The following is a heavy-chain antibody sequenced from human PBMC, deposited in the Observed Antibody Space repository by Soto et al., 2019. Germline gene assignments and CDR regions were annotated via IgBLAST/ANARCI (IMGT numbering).Heavy chain of an antibody. D-gene: IGHD2-2*01. J-gene: IGHJ6*02. CDR2: IKSKTDGGTT. CDR1: GFTFSNAW. V-gene: IGHV3-15*01. Sequence: LRLSCAASGFTFSNAWISWVRQSPCKVLELVGLIKSKTDGGTTDYAAPVKGRFTISRDDSKNTLYLQMNSLKTEDTAVYYCTGEYCSSTSCPNSYYYYYYGMDAWGQGTTVTVSS. CDR3: TGEYCSSTSCPNSYYYYYYGMDA.